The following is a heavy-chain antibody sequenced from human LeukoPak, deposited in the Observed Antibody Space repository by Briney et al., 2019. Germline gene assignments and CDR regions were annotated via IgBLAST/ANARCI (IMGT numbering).Heavy chain of an antibody. V-gene: IGHV3-74*01. J-gene: IGHJ4*02. CDR3: ARGVAARKPFFDY. D-gene: IGHD6-6*01. CDR1: GFTFSSYL. CDR2: INSDGSST. Sequence: QTGGSLRLSCAASGFTFSSYLMHWVRQAPGKGLVWVSRINSDGSSTSYADSVKGRFTISRDNTKNTLYLQMNSLRAEDTAVYYCARGVAARKPFFDYWGQGTLVTVSS.